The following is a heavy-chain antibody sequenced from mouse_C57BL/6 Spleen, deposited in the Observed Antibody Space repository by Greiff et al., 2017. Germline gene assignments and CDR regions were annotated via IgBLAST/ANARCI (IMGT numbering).Heavy chain of an antibody. J-gene: IGHJ4*01. D-gene: IGHD4-1*01. CDR3: ARGDWAYYAMDD. V-gene: IGHV5-4*01. CDR2: ISDGGSYT. Sequence: EVQVVESGGGLVKPGGSLKLSCAASGFTFSSYAMSWVRQTPEKRLEWVATISDGGSYTYYPDNVKGRFTISRDNAKNNLYLQMSHLKSEDTAMDYCARGDWAYYAMDDWGQGTSVTVSS. CDR1: GFTFSSYA.